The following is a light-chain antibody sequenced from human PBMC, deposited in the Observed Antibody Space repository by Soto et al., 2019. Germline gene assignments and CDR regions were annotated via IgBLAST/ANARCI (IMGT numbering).Light chain of an antibody. Sequence: MVLTQAPGTLSLSPGERATLSYRASQSIGSKYLAWYQQKPGQAPRLLIYGSSSRATGIPDRFSGSGSGTDFTLTISRLEPEDFAVYYCQQYNSSPITFGQGTRLEIK. CDR2: GSS. J-gene: IGKJ5*01. CDR1: QSIGSKY. CDR3: QQYNSSPIT. V-gene: IGKV3-20*01.